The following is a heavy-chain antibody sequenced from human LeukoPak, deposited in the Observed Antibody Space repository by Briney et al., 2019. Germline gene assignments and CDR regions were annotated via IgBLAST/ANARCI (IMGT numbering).Heavy chain of an antibody. CDR2: INPNSGDT. Sequence: ASVKVSCKASGYTFTGYYIHWVRQAPGQGLEWMGWINPNSGDTNYAQKFQGRVTMTRDTSISTAYMELSRLRSDDTAVYYCARAALAADWYFDYWGQGTLVTVSS. V-gene: IGHV1-2*02. D-gene: IGHD2-15*01. J-gene: IGHJ4*02. CDR3: ARAALAADWYFDY. CDR1: GYTFTGYY.